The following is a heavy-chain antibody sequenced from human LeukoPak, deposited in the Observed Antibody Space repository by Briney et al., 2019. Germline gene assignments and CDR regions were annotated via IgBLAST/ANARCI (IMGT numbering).Heavy chain of an antibody. D-gene: IGHD5-24*01. V-gene: IGHV3-11*01. J-gene: IGHJ3*02. CDR2: ISSSGSTI. CDR1: GFTFSDYY. Sequence: GGSPRLSCAASGFTFSDYYMSWIRQAPGKGLEWVSYISSSGSTIYYADSVKGRFTISRDNAKNSLYLQMNSLRAEDTAVYYCARVESVEGYNGNDAFDIWGQGTMVTVSS. CDR3: ARVESVEGYNGNDAFDI.